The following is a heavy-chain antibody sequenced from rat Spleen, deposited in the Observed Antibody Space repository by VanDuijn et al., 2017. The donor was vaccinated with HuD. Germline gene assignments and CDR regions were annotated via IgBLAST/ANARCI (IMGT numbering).Heavy chain of an antibody. D-gene: IGHD5-1*01. Sequence: EVQLVESGGGLVQPGRSLKLSCADSGFTFSDYGMAWIRQAPKKGLEWVAYISYDGETTYHRNSVTGRFTISRDNAKSTLFLQMDSLWSEDTATYYGATVGPDWEFGYWGQGVMVTVSS. CDR1: GFTFSDYG. V-gene: IGHV5-29*01. CDR2: ISYDGETT. J-gene: IGHJ2*01. CDR3: ATVGPDWEFGY.